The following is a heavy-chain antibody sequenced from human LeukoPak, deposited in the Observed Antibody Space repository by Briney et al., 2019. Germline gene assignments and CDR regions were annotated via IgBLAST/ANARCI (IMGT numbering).Heavy chain of an antibody. CDR2: INPNSGDR. CDR3: AVYSSGHPFDY. J-gene: IGHJ4*02. Sequence: ASVKVSCKASGYTFTGNYMHWVRQAPGQGLEWVGWINPNSGDRSYAQTFQGRVTMTRDTPISTAYMELSSLRSDDTAVYYCAVYSSGHPFDYWGQGTLVTVSS. D-gene: IGHD6-19*01. V-gene: IGHV1-2*02. CDR1: GYTFTGNY.